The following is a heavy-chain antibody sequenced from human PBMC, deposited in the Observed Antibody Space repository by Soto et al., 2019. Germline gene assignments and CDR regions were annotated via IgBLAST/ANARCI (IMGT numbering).Heavy chain of an antibody. CDR1: GYTLTELS. D-gene: IGHD3-22*01. CDR2: FDPEDGET. J-gene: IGHJ3*02. Sequence: ASVKVSCKVSGYTLTELSMHWVRQAPGKGLEWMGGFDPEDGETIYAQKFQGRVTMTEDTSTDTAYMELSSLRSEDTAVYYCVTRAVGDITMIVVVAGAFDIWGQGTMVTVSS. CDR3: VTRAVGDITMIVVVAGAFDI. V-gene: IGHV1-24*01.